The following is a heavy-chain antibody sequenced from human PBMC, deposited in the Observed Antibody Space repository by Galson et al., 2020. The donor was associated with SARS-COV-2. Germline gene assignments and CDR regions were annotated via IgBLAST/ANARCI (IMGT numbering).Heavy chain of an antibody. Sequence: ASVKVSCKASAYITNYGITWVRQAPGQGLEWMGWISAYNGKTNYAQKFQGRVTMTTDTSTTTAYMELRSLRSDDTAVYYCARLFTDASGRLQFDYWGQGTLVTVSS. V-gene: IGHV1-18*01. J-gene: IGHJ4*02. CDR1: AYITNYG. CDR2: ISAYNGKT. D-gene: IGHD2-21*01. CDR3: ARLFTDASGRLQFDY.